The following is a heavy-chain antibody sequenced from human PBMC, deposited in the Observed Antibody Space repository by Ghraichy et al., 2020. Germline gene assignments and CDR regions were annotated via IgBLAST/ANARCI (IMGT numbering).Heavy chain of an antibody. D-gene: IGHD3-9*01. CDR3: AKGTRTGYYMSIYYYYGMDV. V-gene: IGHV3-33*06. CDR2: IWYDGSNK. Sequence: SCAASGFTFSSYGMHWVRQAPGKGLEWVAVIWYDGSNKYYADSVKGRFTISRDNSKNTLYLQMNSLRAEDTAVYYCAKGTRTGYYMSIYYYYGMDVWGQGTTVTVSS. CDR1: GFTFSSYG. J-gene: IGHJ6*02.